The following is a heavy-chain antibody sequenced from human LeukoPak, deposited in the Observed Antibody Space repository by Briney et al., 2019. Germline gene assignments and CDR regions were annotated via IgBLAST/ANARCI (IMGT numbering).Heavy chain of an antibody. CDR1: GFTFGTYW. CDR3: GRERNFYYMDV. Sequence: GGSLRLSCVASGFTFGTYWMHWVRQGPEKGLVWVAGITNGGTTGYADSVKGRFTISRDSAKSTVYLQTNSLSSEDTAVYYCGRERNFYYMDVWGKGTTVTVSS. CDR2: ITNGGTT. V-gene: IGHV3-74*01. J-gene: IGHJ6*03.